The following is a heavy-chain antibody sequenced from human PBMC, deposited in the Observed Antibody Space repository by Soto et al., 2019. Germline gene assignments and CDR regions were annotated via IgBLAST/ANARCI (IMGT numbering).Heavy chain of an antibody. J-gene: IGHJ4*02. V-gene: IGHV4-34*01. CDR1: GGSFSGYY. Sequence: PSETLSLTCAVYGGSFSGYYWSWIRQPPGKGLEWIGEINHSGSTNYNPSLKRRVTISIDTSKNQFSLKLNSVTAADTAVYYCAREGGRGEGYNAADIWGQGTRVTVSS. CDR3: AREGGRGEGYNAADI. D-gene: IGHD1-1*01. CDR2: INHSGST.